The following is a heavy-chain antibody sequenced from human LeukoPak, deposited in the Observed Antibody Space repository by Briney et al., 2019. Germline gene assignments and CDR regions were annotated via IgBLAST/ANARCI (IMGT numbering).Heavy chain of an antibody. CDR1: GFTFTTYW. D-gene: IGHD1-26*01. J-gene: IGHJ4*02. Sequence: GSLRLSCAASGFTFTTYWMSWVRQAPGKGLEWVANIKQDGTEKYYVDSVKGRFTISRDNAKNSLYLQMNSLRVEDTAVYYCATRDGWELMFDYWGQGTLVTVSS. CDR2: IKQDGTEK. V-gene: IGHV3-7*01. CDR3: ATRDGWELMFDY.